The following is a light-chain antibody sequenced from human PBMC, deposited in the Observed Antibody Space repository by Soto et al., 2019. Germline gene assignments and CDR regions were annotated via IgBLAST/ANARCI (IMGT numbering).Light chain of an antibody. V-gene: IGKV3-20*01. CDR1: QSVSSSS. CDR3: QQYGSSRPA. J-gene: IGKJ1*01. CDR2: NTS. Sequence: EIVLTQSPGTLSLSPGERATLSCRASQSVSSSSLAWYQQKPSQAPRLLIYNTSSRPTGVPDRFSGSGSETDYTRIFSSLETEDFAMYYCQQYGSSRPAFGQGTKVDIK.